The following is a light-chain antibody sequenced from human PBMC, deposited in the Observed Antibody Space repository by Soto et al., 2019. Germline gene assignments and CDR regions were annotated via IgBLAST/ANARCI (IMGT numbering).Light chain of an antibody. CDR1: QSVRNN. V-gene: IGKV3-15*01. J-gene: IGKJ4*01. CDR2: GAS. Sequence: EIVMTQSPATLSVSPGERATLSCRASQSVRNNLAWYQQKSGQAPRLLIYGASTRANGIPARFSGSGSGTEFTLTIGSLQSEDFAVYYCQQYDNWPLTFGGGTKV. CDR3: QQYDNWPLT.